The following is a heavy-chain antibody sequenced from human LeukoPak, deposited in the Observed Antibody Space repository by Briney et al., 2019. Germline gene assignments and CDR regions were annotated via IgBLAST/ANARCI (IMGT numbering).Heavy chain of an antibody. CDR2: ISAYNGDT. J-gene: IGHJ4*02. V-gene: IGHV1-18*01. D-gene: IGHD1-26*01. Sequence: ASVKVSCMTSGYTFTNYDLSWVRQAPGQGLEWMGWISAYNGDTDYAHIFQGRVTLTADTSTSTAYMELRSLTSDDTAVYYCARDSEGSTDWGQGTLVTVSS. CDR3: ARDSEGSTD. CDR1: GYTFTNYD.